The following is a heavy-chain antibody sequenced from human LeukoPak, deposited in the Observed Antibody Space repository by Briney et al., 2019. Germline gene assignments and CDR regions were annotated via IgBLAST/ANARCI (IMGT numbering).Heavy chain of an antibody. CDR2: IYYSGST. D-gene: IGHD1-26*01. J-gene: IGHJ4*02. CDR1: GGSISSSSYY. V-gene: IGHV4-39*01. Sequence: PSETLSLTCTVSGGSISSSSYYWGWIGQPPGKGLEWIGSIYYSGSTYYNPSLKSRVTISVDTSKNQFSLKLSSVTAADTAVYYCARTIVGATNGDLDYWGQGTLVTVSS. CDR3: ARTIVGATNGDLDY.